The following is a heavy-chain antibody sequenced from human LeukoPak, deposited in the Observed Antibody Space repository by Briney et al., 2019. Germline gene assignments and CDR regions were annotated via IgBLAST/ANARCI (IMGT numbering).Heavy chain of an antibody. CDR2: ISYDGSNK. D-gene: IGHD3-10*01. CDR3: ARDLGQYYYGSGSYYNWFDP. CDR1: GFTFSSYA. Sequence: GGSLRLSCAASGFTFSSYAMHWVRQAPGKGLEWVAVISYDGSNKYYADSVKGRFTISRDNSKNTLYLQMNSLRAEDTAVYYCARDLGQYYYGSGSYYNWFDPWAQGTLVTVSS. V-gene: IGHV3-30-3*01. J-gene: IGHJ5*02.